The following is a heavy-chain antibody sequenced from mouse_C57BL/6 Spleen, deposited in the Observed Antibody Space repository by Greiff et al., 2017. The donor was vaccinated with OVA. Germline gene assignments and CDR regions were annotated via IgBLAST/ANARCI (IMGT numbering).Heavy chain of an antibody. CDR3: ARVDYDAF. CDR2: ISDGGSYT. CDR1: GFTFSSYA. J-gene: IGHJ4*01. Sequence: EVKLMESGGGLVKPGGSLKLSCAASGFTFSSYAMSWVRQTPEKRLEWVATISDGGSYTYYPDNVKGRFTISRDNAKNNLYLQMSHLKSEDTAMYYCARVDYDAFWGQGTSVTVSS. V-gene: IGHV5-4*03. D-gene: IGHD2-4*01.